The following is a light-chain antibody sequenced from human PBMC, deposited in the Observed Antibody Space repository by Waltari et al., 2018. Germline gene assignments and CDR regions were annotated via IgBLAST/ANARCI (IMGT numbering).Light chain of an antibody. J-gene: IGKJ2*01. V-gene: IGKV3-20*01. CDR3: QHYGSSVT. Sequence: EIVLRQAAGTLTLAQGERATRSCRASQSVSSSYLAWAQQKPGQAPRLLIYGASSRATGIPDRFSGSGSGTAFSLTIRRLEPEDFALYYCQHYGSSVTFVHVTKLEI. CDR2: GAS. CDR1: QSVSSSY.